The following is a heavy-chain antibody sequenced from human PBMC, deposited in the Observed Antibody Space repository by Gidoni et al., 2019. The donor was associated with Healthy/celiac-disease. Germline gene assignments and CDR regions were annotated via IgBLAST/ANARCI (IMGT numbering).Heavy chain of an antibody. Sequence: EVQLVESGGGLVKPGGSLRLSCAASGFTFSSYSMNWVRQAPGKGLEWVSSISSSSSYIYYADSVKGRFTISRDNAKNSLYLQMNSLRAEDTAVYYCARDIVVVPAAIGGGMDVWGQGTTVTVSS. CDR2: ISSSSSYI. CDR1: GFTFSSYS. J-gene: IGHJ6*02. D-gene: IGHD2-2*01. V-gene: IGHV3-21*01. CDR3: ARDIVVVPAAIGGGMDV.